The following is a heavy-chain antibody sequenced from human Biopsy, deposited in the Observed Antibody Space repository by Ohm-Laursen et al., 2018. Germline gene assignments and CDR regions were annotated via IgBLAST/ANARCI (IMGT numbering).Heavy chain of an antibody. J-gene: IGHJ4*02. Sequence: SQTLSLTWAVSGGPISVDGYYWAWIRQLPGKGLERIGNIFYSANTYYNPSLKSRVTISVDTSKNQFSLKLSSVTAADTAVYYCARLGSGDYFPTFFDFWGQGALVTVSS. CDR1: GGPISVDGYY. CDR2: IFYSANT. D-gene: IGHD5-12*01. V-gene: IGHV4-31*11. CDR3: ARLGSGDYFPTFFDF.